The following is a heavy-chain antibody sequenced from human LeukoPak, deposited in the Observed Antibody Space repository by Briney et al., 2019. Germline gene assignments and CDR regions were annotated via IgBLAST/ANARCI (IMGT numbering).Heavy chain of an antibody. V-gene: IGHV4-34*01. J-gene: IGHJ4*02. Sequence: RTSETLSLTCAVCGGSFSGYYWSWIRQPPGKGLEWIGEINHSGSTNYNPSLKSRVTISVDTSKNQFSLKLSSVTAADTAVYYCARGGLRFLEWLLPFDYWGQGTLVTVSS. CDR2: INHSGST. CDR1: GGSFSGYY. D-gene: IGHD3-3*01. CDR3: ARGGLRFLEWLLPFDY.